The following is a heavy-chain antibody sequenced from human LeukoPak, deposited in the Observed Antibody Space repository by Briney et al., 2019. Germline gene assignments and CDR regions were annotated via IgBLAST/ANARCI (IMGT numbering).Heavy chain of an antibody. D-gene: IGHD2-2*01. Sequence: PSETLSLTCAVYGGSFSGYYWSWIRQPPGKGLEWIGEVNHSGSTNYNPSLKSRVTISVDTSKNQFSLKLSSVTAADTAVYYCARELLYCSSTSCSHYYYYYMDVWGKGTTVTVSS. CDR2: VNHSGST. CDR1: GGSFSGYY. CDR3: ARELLYCSSTSCSHYYYYYMDV. J-gene: IGHJ6*03. V-gene: IGHV4-34*01.